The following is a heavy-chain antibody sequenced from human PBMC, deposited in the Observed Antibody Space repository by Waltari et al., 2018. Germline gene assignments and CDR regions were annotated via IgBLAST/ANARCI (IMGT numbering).Heavy chain of an antibody. CDR1: GGSFSGYS. CDR2: INHSGST. D-gene: IGHD3-9*01. J-gene: IGHJ4*02. CDR3: ARGHDILTGYYRFDY. V-gene: IGHV4-34*01. Sequence: QVQLQQWGAGLLKPSETLSLTCAVYGGSFSGYSWSCIRQPPGKGLGWIGEINHSGSTNYNPSLKSRVTISVDTSKNQFSLKLSSVTAADTAVYYCARGHDILTGYYRFDYWGQGTLVTVSS.